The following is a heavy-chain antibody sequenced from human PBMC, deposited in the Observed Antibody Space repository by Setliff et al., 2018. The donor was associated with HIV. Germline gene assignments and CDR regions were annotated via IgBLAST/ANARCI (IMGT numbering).Heavy chain of an antibody. CDR1: GYSISSGYY. J-gene: IGHJ6*02. D-gene: IGHD3-3*01. CDR2: IYHSGST. CDR3: ARHSGGSFYNFWSGDYYYGMDV. Sequence: SETLSLTCAVSGYSISSGYYWGWIRQPPGKGLEWIGSIYHSGSTYYNPSLKSRVTISVDTSKNQFSLKLSSVTAADTAVYYCARHSGGSFYNFWSGDYYYGMDVRGQGTTVTVSS. V-gene: IGHV4-38-2*01.